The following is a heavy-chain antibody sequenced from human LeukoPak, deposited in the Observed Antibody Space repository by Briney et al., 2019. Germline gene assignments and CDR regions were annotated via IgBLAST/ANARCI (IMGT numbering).Heavy chain of an antibody. CDR1: GFTSDDYA. V-gene: IGHV3-9*02. D-gene: IGHD1-1*01. CDR3: AKDTGSYYYYGMDV. Sequence: GRSLRLSCAASGFTSDDYAMHWVRQAPGKGLEWVSGISWNSGSIGYADSVKGRFTISRDNAKNSLYLQMNSLRAEDTALYYCAKDTGSYYYYGMDVWGQGTTVTVSS. J-gene: IGHJ6*02. CDR2: ISWNSGSI.